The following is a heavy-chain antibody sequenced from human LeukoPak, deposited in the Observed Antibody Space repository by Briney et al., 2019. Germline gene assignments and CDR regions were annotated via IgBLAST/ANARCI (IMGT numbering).Heavy chain of an antibody. CDR1: GYTFTSYG. CDR3: ATDAGQQLVRYTLDY. D-gene: IGHD6-13*01. Sequence: GASVKVSCKASGYTFTSYGISWVRQAPGQGLEWMGWISAYNGNTNYAQKLQGRVTMTRDTSISTAYMELSRLRSDDTAVYYCATDAGQQLVRYTLDYWGQGTLVTVSS. V-gene: IGHV1-18*01. J-gene: IGHJ4*02. CDR2: ISAYNGNT.